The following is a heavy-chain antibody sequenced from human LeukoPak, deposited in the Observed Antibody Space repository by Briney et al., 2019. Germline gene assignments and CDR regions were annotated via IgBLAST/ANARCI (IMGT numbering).Heavy chain of an antibody. CDR3: AREEGAAMDNWFDP. J-gene: IGHJ5*02. V-gene: IGHV1-2*02. Sequence: ASVKVSCKASGYTFTGYYIHWVRQAPGQGLEWMGWINPNSGGTNYAQKFQGRVTMTRDTSISTAYMELSSLRFEDTAVYYCAREEGAAMDNWFDPWGQGTLVTVSS. CDR2: INPNSGGT. D-gene: IGHD5-18*01. CDR1: GYTFTGYY.